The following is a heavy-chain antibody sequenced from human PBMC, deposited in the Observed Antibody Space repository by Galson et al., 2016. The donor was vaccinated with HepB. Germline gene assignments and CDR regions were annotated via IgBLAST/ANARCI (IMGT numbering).Heavy chain of an antibody. CDR2: IYPGDSDT. CDR3: ARSNDTYYYDSRGYYKYAMDV. V-gene: IGHV5-51*01. Sequence: QSGAEVKKPGESLKISCKGSGYSFTSYWFGWVRQMPGKGLEWMGIIYPGDSDTTYSPPFQGQVTISADKSISTAYLQWSSLKASDPAMYYCARSNDTYYYDSRGYYKYAMDVWGQGTTVTVSS. D-gene: IGHD3-22*01. CDR1: GYSFTSYW. J-gene: IGHJ6*02.